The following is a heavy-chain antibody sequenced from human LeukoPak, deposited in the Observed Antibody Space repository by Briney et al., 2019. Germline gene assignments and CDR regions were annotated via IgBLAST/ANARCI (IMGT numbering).Heavy chain of an antibody. V-gene: IGHV3-7*01. CDR3: AKQIDGSGTFLYPKYFDY. D-gene: IGHD3-10*01. Sequence: GGSLRLSCAASEFTFTTYWMSWVRQAPGKGLEWVANINQDGTEKYYVDSVKGRFTISRDNAKNSLYLQMNSLRVEDTAVYYCAKQIDGSGTFLYPKYFDYWGQGTLVTVSS. CDR1: EFTFTTYW. J-gene: IGHJ4*02. CDR2: INQDGTEK.